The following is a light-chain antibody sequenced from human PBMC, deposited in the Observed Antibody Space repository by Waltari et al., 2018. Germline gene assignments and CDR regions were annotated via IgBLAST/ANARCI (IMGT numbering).Light chain of an antibody. J-gene: IGKJ1*01. CDR3: QQYYSDPWT. Sequence: DIVMTQSPESLAVSLGERATINCKSSQSVLYSSNNKNYLAWYQKRPGQPPQLLIYWASTRESGVLTRSIGSGSGTAFTFFISRLQAEDVAVYYCQQYYSDPWTFGQGTKVEIK. CDR1: QSVLYSSNNKNY. V-gene: IGKV4-1*01. CDR2: WAS.